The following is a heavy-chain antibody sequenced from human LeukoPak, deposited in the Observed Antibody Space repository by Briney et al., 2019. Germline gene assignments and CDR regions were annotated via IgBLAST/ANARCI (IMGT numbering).Heavy chain of an antibody. CDR1: GFAFSDYY. Sequence: GGSLRLSCAASGFAFSDYYMSWIRQAPGKGLEWVSYISSSGSTIYYADSVKGRFTISRDNAKNSLYLQMNSLRAEDTAVYYCARDYYYDSSGYFGYWGQGTLVTVSS. V-gene: IGHV3-11*01. J-gene: IGHJ4*02. CDR3: ARDYYYDSSGYFGY. CDR2: ISSSGSTI. D-gene: IGHD3-22*01.